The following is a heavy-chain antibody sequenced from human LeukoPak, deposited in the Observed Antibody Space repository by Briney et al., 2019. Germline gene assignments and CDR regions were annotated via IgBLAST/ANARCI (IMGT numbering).Heavy chain of an antibody. J-gene: IGHJ4*02. CDR3: AKDDAWLRFGE. CDR1: GFTFSTYG. CDR2: ISYDGSNK. D-gene: IGHD3-10*01. V-gene: IGHV3-30*18. Sequence: GGSLRLSCTASGFTFSTYGMHWVRQAPGKGLEWVAVISYDGSNKYYADSVKGRFTISRDNSKNTLYLEVISLTAEDTAVYYCAKDDAWLRFGEWSQGTLVTVSS.